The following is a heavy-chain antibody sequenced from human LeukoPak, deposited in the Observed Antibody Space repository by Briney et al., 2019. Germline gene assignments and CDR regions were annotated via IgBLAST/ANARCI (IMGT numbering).Heavy chain of an antibody. J-gene: IGHJ6*02. CDR1: GDSISSGAYY. CDR2: IYYSGST. D-gene: IGHD4-23*01. CDR3: ARVGRGYSPYYYYAMDV. V-gene: IGHV4-31*03. Sequence: SETLSLTCTVSGDSISSGAYYWTWIRQRPGKGLEWIGYIYYSGSTYYNPSLKSRVTISVDTSKNQFSLRLSSVTAADTAVYYCARVGRGYSPYYYYAMDVWGQGTTVTVSS.